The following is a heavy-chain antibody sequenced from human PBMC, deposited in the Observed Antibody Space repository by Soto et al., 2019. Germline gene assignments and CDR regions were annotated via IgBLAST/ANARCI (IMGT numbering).Heavy chain of an antibody. CDR2: IRSKAYGGTT. V-gene: IGHV3-49*03. J-gene: IGHJ6*02. CDR3: TRDVDQIYYYYGMDV. CDR1: GFTFGDYA. Sequence: GGSLRLSCTASGFTFGDYAMSWFRQAPGKGLEWVGSIRSKAYGGTTEYAASVKGRFTISRDDSKSIAYLQMNSLKTEDTAVYYCTRDVDQIYYYYGMDVWGQGTTVTVSS. D-gene: IGHD2-2*01.